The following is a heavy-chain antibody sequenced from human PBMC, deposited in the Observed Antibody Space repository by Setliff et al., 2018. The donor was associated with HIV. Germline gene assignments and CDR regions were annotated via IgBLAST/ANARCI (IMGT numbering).Heavy chain of an antibody. CDR2: VFHSGSA. J-gene: IGHJ4*02. V-gene: IGHV4-4*02. CDR3: ARDNSYYYGSVPFDY. D-gene: IGHD3-10*01. Sequence: SETLSLTCAVSGGPLNSRNWWSWVRQPPGKGLEWIGEVFHSGSANSNASLRSRVMISVDTSKNQFSLKLSSVTAADTAVYYCARDNSYYYGSVPFDYWGQGTLVTVSS. CDR1: GGPLNSRNW.